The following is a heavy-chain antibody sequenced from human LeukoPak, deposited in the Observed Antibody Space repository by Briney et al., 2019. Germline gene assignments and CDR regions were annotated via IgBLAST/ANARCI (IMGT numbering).Heavy chain of an antibody. CDR1: TFTFSSYD. D-gene: IGHD3-22*01. J-gene: IGHJ3*02. CDR3: ARDRWYYYDSSDYYHDAFDI. V-gene: IGHV3-30*03. CDR2: ISFDGINK. Sequence: GGSLRLSCAASTFTFSSYDMHWVRQAPGKGLEWVAVISFDGINKYYADSVKGRFTISRDNSKNTLYLQMNSLIAEDTAVYYCARDRWYYYDSSDYYHDAFDIWGQGTMVTVSS.